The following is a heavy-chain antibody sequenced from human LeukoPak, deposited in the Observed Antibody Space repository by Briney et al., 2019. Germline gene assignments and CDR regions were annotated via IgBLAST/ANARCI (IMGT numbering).Heavy chain of an antibody. D-gene: IGHD6-13*01. J-gene: IGHJ4*02. CDR2: IKRDGSEK. CDR3: GAGQRMYYFDY. CDR1: GFTFSSYW. V-gene: IGHV3-7*01. Sequence: GGSLRLSCAASGFTFSSYWMSWVRQAPGKGLEWVANIKRDGSEKYYVDSVKGRFTISRDNAKNSLYLQMNSLRAEDTAVYHCGAGQRMYYFDYWGQGTLVTVSS.